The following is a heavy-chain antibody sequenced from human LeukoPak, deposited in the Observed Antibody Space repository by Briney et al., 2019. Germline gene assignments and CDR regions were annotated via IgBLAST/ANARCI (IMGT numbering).Heavy chain of an antibody. CDR3: AKDVGDGYKHLFDY. J-gene: IGHJ4*02. CDR2: ISSSGSTI. Sequence: GGSLRLSCAASGFTFSDYYMSWIRQAPGKGLEWVSYISSSGSTIYYADSVKGRFTISRDNAKNSLYLQMNSLRAEDTAVYYCAKDVGDGYKHLFDYWGQGTLVTVSS. D-gene: IGHD5-24*01. V-gene: IGHV3-11*01. CDR1: GFTFSDYY.